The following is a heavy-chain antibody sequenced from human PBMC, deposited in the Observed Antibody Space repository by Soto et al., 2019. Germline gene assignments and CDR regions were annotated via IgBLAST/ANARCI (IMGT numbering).Heavy chain of an antibody. Sequence: PSDTLSLTCAVSGYYISSGYYWGWIRQPPGKGLEWIGSIYHSGSTYYNPSLKSRVTISVDTSKNQFSLKLSSVTAADTAVYYCARDRYYYDSSGYSFDYWGQGTLVTVSS. CDR3: ARDRYYYDSSGYSFDY. CDR1: GYYISSGYY. J-gene: IGHJ4*02. D-gene: IGHD3-22*01. V-gene: IGHV4-38-2*02. CDR2: IYHSGST.